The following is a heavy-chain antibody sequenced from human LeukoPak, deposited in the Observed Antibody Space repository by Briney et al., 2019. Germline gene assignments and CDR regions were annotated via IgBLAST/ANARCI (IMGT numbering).Heavy chain of an antibody. J-gene: IGHJ5*02. CDR2: INPGDSDT. CDR1: GYSFTSYW. Sequence: GESLKISCKGFGYSFTSYWFGWVRQMPGKGLEWMGIINPGDSDTRYSPSCQGQVTISADKSISTAYLQWSSLKASDTAMYYCARQDRSGWLDPWGQGTLVTVSS. V-gene: IGHV5-51*01. CDR3: ARQDRSGWLDP. D-gene: IGHD3-22*01.